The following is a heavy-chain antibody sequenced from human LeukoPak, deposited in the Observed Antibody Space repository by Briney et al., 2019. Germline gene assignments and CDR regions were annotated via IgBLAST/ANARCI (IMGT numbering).Heavy chain of an antibody. J-gene: IGHJ5*02. V-gene: IGHV4-59*01. D-gene: IGHD2-2*01. CDR2: IYYSGST. CDR3: AKDDVIVVVPAEGFDP. CDR1: GGSISSYY. Sequence: PSETLSLTCTVSGGSISSYYWSWIRQPPGKGLEWIGYIYYSGSTNYNPSLKSRVTISVDTSKNQFSLKLSSVTAADTAVYYCAKDDVIVVVPAEGFDPWGQGTLVTVSS.